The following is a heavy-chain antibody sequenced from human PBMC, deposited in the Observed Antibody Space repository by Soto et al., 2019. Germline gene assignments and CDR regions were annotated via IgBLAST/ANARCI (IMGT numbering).Heavy chain of an antibody. Sequence: GGSLRLSCAASGFTFSSYAMSWVRQAPGKGLEWVSAISGSGGSTYYADSVKGRFTISRDNSKNTLYLQMNSLRAEDTAVYYCAKDPFCTNGVCYTLDYWGQGTLVTVSS. CDR2: ISGSGGST. D-gene: IGHD2-8*01. CDR1: GFTFSSYA. V-gene: IGHV3-23*01. J-gene: IGHJ4*02. CDR3: AKDPFCTNGVCYTLDY.